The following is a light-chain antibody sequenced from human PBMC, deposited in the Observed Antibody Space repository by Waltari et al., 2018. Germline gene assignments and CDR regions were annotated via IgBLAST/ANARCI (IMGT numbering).Light chain of an antibody. CDR1: QGVGRT. J-gene: IGKJ1*01. CDR3: QTYVRLPAT. Sequence: SCSASQGVGRTLARDQQKAGQAASLLIYGASSRGNGIPDRFSGSGAGTDFSFTISRLEPEDFAVYDGQTYVRLPATFGQGTKVEI. V-gene: IGKV3-20*01. CDR2: GAS.